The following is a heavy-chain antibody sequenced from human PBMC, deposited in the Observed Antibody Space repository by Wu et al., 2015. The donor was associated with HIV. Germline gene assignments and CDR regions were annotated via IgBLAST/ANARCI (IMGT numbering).Heavy chain of an antibody. D-gene: IGHD3-16*01. CDR1: GDTFTSYD. V-gene: IGHV1-2*02. CDR3: ARGRSNVDPHDALDL. J-gene: IGHJ3*01. Sequence: QVQLVQSGAEVKKPGASVKVSCKASGDTFTSYDINWVRQAPGQGLEWMGWISPKTGGTVYAQKFQGRVTMTEDTSINTAYMEMNRLGSDDTAVYYCARGRSNVDPHDALDLWGQGTMVTVSS. CDR2: ISPKTGGT.